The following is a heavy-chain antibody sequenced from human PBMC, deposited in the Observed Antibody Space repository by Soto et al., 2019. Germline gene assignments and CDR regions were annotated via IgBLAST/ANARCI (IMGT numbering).Heavy chain of an antibody. CDR1: GYTFTSYG. CDR2: ISAYNGNT. V-gene: IGHV1-18*04. CDR3: ARDKLVRVLNGYFGY. D-gene: IGHD3-9*01. Sequence: ASVKVSCKASGYTFTSYGISWVRQAPGQGLEWMGWISAYNGNTNYAQKLQGRVTMTTDKSTSTAYMELRSLRSDDTAVYYCARDKLVRVLNGYFGYWGQGTLVNVTS. J-gene: IGHJ4*02.